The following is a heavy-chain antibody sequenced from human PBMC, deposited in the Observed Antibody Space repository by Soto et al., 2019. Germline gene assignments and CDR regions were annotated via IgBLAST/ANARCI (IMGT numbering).Heavy chain of an antibody. CDR1: GGSISSDY. CDR3: ARGPPWMNGVDI. CDR2: ISNSGST. D-gene: IGHD2-8*01. J-gene: IGHJ3*02. V-gene: IGHV4-59*01. Sequence: QVDLQESGPGLVKPSETLSLTCSVSGGSISSDYWSWIRLSPEKGLEWIAYISNSGSTDYHPSLKSRVTMSIDTPKNQFSLKLSSVTAADTAVYYCARGPPWMNGVDIWGQATLVSVSS.